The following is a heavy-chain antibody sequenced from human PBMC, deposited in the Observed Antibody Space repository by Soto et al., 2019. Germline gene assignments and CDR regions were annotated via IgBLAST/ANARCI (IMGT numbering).Heavy chain of an antibody. J-gene: IGHJ4*02. CDR1: GGSISSGDYY. V-gene: IGHV4-30-4*01. CDR2: IYYSGST. CDR3: ARAPIVVVPAATSWYFDY. Sequence: TLSLTCTVSGGSISSGDYYWSWIRQPPGKGLEWIGYIYYSGSTYYNPSLKSRVTISVDTSKNQFSLKLSSVTAADTAVYYCARAPIVVVPAATSWYFDYWGQGTQVTVAS. D-gene: IGHD2-2*01.